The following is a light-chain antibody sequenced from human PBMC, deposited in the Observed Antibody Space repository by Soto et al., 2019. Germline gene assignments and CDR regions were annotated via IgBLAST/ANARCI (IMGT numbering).Light chain of an antibody. CDR3: QQYGSSGT. V-gene: IGKV3-20*01. CDR1: QSVRSSY. J-gene: IGKJ1*01. CDR2: DAS. Sequence: EIVLSQSPGTLSLSPGARATLSCRASQSVRSSYLAWYQQKPGQAPRLLIYDASSRATGIPDRFSGSGSGTDFTLTISRLEPEDFAVYYCQQYGSSGTFGQGTKVDI.